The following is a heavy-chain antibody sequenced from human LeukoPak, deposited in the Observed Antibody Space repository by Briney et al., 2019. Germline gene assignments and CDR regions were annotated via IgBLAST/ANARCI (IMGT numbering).Heavy chain of an antibody. CDR2: ISGSGSSS. Sequence: GGSLRLSCAASGFTFSNYGMSWVRQAPGKGLEWVSAISGSGSSSYYADSVKGRFTISRDNSKNTLYLQINSLRAEDTAIYYCAKDQRSISTFDYWGQGTLVTVSS. D-gene: IGHD2/OR15-2a*01. J-gene: IGHJ4*02. CDR3: AKDQRSISTFDY. CDR1: GFTFSNYG. V-gene: IGHV3-23*01.